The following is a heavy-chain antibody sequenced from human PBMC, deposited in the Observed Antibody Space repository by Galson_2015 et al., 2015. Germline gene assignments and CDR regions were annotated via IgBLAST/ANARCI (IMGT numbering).Heavy chain of an antibody. V-gene: IGHV3-33*01. Sequence: LRLSCAASGFPFSSYGMHWVRQAPGEGLEWGAVIWYDGSNKYYADSVKGRFPISRDNSKNTLYLQMNSLRAEDTAVYYCAREARDPSPLDYWGQGTLVTVSS. CDR3: AREARDPSPLDY. CDR2: IWYDGSNK. J-gene: IGHJ4*02. CDR1: GFPFSSYG. D-gene: IGHD2-21*02.